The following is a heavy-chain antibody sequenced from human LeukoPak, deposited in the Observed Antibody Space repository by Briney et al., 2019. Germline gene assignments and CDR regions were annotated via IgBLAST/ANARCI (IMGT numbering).Heavy chain of an antibody. CDR1: GFTLSSYA. J-gene: IGHJ4*02. V-gene: IGHV3-23*01. Sequence: PGGSLRLSCAASGFTLSSYAMSWVRQAPGKGLEWVSAISGSGGSTYYADSVKGRFTISRDNSKNTLYLQMNSLRAEDTAVYYCARDQPPYYYDSSGFSRQGDYWGQGTLVTVSS. CDR2: ISGSGGST. D-gene: IGHD3-22*01. CDR3: ARDQPPYYYDSSGFSRQGDY.